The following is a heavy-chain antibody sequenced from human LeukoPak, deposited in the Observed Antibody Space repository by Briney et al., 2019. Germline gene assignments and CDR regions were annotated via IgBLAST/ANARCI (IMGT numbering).Heavy chain of an antibody. Sequence: GGSLRLSCAASGFTFSSYGMHWVRQAPGKGLEWVAFIRYDGSNKYYADSVKGRFTISRDNSKNTLYPQMNSLRAEDTAVYYCANWGIVVVPAAIYGYWGQGTLVTVSS. V-gene: IGHV3-30*02. J-gene: IGHJ4*02. CDR3: ANWGIVVVPAAIYGY. D-gene: IGHD2-2*01. CDR1: GFTFSSYG. CDR2: IRYDGSNK.